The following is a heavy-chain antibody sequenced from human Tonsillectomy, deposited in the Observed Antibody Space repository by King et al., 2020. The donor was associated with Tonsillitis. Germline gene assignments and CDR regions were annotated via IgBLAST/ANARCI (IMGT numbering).Heavy chain of an antibody. D-gene: IGHD1-1*01. V-gene: IGHV1-2*02. Sequence: QLVQSGAEVKKPGASVKVSCKASGYTFTDYYLHWVRQAPGQGLEWMGWINPNTGGTNYAQNFQVRVTMTRDTSINTAYMELSGLTTDDTAVYYCSRDTERRRCFDLWGRGTLVTVSS. CDR2: INPNTGGT. CDR1: GYTFTDYY. CDR3: SRDTERRRCFDL. J-gene: IGHJ2*01.